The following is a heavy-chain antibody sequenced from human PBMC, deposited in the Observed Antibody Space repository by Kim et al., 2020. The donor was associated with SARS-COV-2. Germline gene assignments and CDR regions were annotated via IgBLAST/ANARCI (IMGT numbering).Heavy chain of an antibody. CDR2: VNHSGTV. CDR3: AGGRAGVVPAPVLGHGPYYEYVIMDV. CDR1: GGSFSGYH. V-gene: IGHV4-34*01. Sequence: SETLSLTCAVYGGSFSGYHWSWIRQPPGKGLEWIGDVNHSGTVNLTPSLKSRVTISIDTSKNQFSLKLPSVTASDTGFYYCAGGRAGVVPAPVLGHGPYYEYVIMDVWGHGTRVTVSS. J-gene: IGHJ6*02. D-gene: IGHD2-2*02.